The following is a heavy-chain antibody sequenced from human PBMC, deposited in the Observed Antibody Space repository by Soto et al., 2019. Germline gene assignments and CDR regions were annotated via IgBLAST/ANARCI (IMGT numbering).Heavy chain of an antibody. CDR1: GVSISSYY. D-gene: IGHD2-8*01. Sequence: SETLSLTCTVSGVSISSYYWSWIRQPPGKGLEWIGYVFYTGTTNYNPSLKSRVTISIDMSKSQISLNLTSVTAADTAVYYCANYLGYCTTPICSVDYWGQGTLVTVSS. J-gene: IGHJ4*02. CDR3: ANYLGYCTTPICSVDY. CDR2: VFYTGTT. V-gene: IGHV4-59*08.